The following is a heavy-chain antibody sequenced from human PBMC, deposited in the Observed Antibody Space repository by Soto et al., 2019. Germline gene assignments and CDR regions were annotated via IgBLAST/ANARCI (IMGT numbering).Heavy chain of an antibody. D-gene: IGHD6-19*01. CDR2: ISSSSSYI. Sequence: EVQLVESGGGLVKPGGSLRLSCAASGFTFSSYSMNWVRQAPGKGLEWVSSISSSSSYIYYADSVKGRFTISRDNAKNSLYLQINSLRAEDTAVYYWARDQVAGTRYFDLWGRGTLVTVSS. CDR1: GFTFSSYS. CDR3: ARDQVAGTRYFDL. V-gene: IGHV3-21*01. J-gene: IGHJ2*01.